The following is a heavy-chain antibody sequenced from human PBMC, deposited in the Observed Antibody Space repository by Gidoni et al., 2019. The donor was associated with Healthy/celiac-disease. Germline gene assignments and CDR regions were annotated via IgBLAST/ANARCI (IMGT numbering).Heavy chain of an antibody. V-gene: IGHV1-69*06. CDR2: IIPIFGTA. J-gene: IGHJ4*02. Sequence: GIIPIFGTANYAQKFQGRVTITADKSTSTAYMELSSLRSEDTAVYYCARSGYAIEYWGQGTLVTVSS. D-gene: IGHD3-22*01. CDR3: ARSGYAIEY.